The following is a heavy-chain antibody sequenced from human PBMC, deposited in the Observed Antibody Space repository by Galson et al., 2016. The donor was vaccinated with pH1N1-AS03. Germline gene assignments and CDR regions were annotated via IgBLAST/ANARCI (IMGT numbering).Heavy chain of an antibody. CDR2: IKQDSSEK. D-gene: IGHD3-3*01. CDR3: ARGKDFWSGYPNDPFDL. Sequence: SLRLSCAAPGFTFSGYWMTWVRQAPGKGLEWVANIKQDSSEKYYVDSVKGRFTISRDNAKNSLYLQMNSLRVEDTAIYYCARGKDFWSGYPNDPFDLWGQEAMVTVSS. V-gene: IGHV3-7*03. CDR1: GFTFSGYW. J-gene: IGHJ3*01.